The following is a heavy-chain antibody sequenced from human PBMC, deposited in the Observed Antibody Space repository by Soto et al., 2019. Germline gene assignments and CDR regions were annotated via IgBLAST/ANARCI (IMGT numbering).Heavy chain of an antibody. J-gene: IGHJ6*02. V-gene: IGHV3-74*01. CDR3: ASGIQYRYGMDV. Sequence: EVQLVESGGGLVQPGGSLRLSCAAAGFTFSNHWIHWVRQAPGKGLVWVSRINGDGTGTFYADYVRGRFAISRDKAENTVYLQMNSLRAEDTAVYYCASGIQYRYGMDVWGQGTTVTVSS. CDR2: INGDGTGT. D-gene: IGHD1-26*01. CDR1: GFTFSNHW.